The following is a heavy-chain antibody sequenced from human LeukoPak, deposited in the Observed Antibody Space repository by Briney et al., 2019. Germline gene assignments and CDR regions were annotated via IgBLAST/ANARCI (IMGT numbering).Heavy chain of an antibody. V-gene: IGHV3-21*01. CDR1: GFTFSSYS. CDR2: ISSSSSYI. D-gene: IGHD2-2*01. CDR3: ARDPRPYCSSTSCYRYYYYYGMDV. Sequence: GGSLRLSCAASGFTFSSYSMNWVRQAPGKGLEWVSSISSSSSYIYYADSVKGRFTISRDNAKNSLYLQMNSLRAEDTAVYYCARDPRPYCSSTSCYRYYYYYGMDVWGQGTTVTVSS. J-gene: IGHJ6*02.